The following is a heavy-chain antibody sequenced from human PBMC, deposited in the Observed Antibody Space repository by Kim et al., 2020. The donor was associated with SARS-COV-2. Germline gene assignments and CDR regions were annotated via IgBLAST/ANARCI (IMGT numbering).Heavy chain of an antibody. J-gene: IGHJ4*02. CDR3: AKSWDYYDSSGYV. Sequence: YADDVKGRFTISRDNSKNTLYLQMNSLRAEDTAVYYCAKSWDYYDSSGYVWGQGTLVTVSS. D-gene: IGHD3-22*01. V-gene: IGHV3-23*01.